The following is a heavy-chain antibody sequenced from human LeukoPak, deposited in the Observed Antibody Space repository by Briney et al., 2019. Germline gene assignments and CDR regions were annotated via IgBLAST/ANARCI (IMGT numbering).Heavy chain of an antibody. V-gene: IGHV4-4*07. J-gene: IGHJ4*02. CDR1: GGSISSYY. CDR3: AREAWYGDSDYFDY. CDR2: IYTSGST. Sequence: SETLSRTCTVSGGSISSYYWSWIRQPAGKGLEWIGHIYTSGSTNYNPSLKSRVTMSVDTSKNQFSLKLSSVTAADTAVYYCAREAWYGDSDYFDYWGQGTLVTVSS. D-gene: IGHD4-17*01.